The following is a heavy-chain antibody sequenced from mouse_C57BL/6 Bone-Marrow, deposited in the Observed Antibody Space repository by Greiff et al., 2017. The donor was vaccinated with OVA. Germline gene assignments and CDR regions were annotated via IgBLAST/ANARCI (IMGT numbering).Heavy chain of an antibody. D-gene: IGHD2-1*01. V-gene: IGHV1-52*01. Sequence: QVQLQQPGAELVRPGSSVKLSCKASGYTFTSYWMPWVKQRPIQGLEWIGNIDPSDSETHYNQKFKDKATLTVDKSSSTAYMQLSSLTSEDSAVYYCASYGNWYFDVWGTGTTVTVSS. CDR2: IDPSDSET. J-gene: IGHJ1*03. CDR3: ASYGNWYFDV. CDR1: GYTFTSYW.